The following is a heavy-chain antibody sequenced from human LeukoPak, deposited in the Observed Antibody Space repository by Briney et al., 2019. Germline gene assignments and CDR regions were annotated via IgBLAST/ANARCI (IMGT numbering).Heavy chain of an antibody. V-gene: IGHV3-23*01. CDR3: AKAQGTAHYFDY. J-gene: IGHJ4*02. CDR1: GFTFSSYA. Sequence: PGGSLRLSCAASGFTFSSYAMSWVRQAPGRGLEGGSAISGSGGRTYYADSVKGRFTISRDNSKNTLYLQMNSLRAEDTAVYYCAKAQGTAHYFDYWGQGTLVTVSS. CDR2: ISGSGGRT.